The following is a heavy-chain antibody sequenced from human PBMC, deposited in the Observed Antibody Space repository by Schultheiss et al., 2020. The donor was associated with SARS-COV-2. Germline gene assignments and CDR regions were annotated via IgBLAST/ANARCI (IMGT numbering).Heavy chain of an antibody. Sequence: SQTLSLTCAVSGYSISSGYYWGWIRQPPGKGLEWIGSIYHSGSTYYNPSLKSRVTISVDTSKNQFSLKLSSVTAADTAVYYCARSSSWANYYFDYWGQGTLVTVS. V-gene: IGHV4-38-2*01. CDR3: ARSSSWANYYFDY. CDR1: GYSISSGYY. D-gene: IGHD6-13*01. J-gene: IGHJ4*02. CDR2: IYHSGST.